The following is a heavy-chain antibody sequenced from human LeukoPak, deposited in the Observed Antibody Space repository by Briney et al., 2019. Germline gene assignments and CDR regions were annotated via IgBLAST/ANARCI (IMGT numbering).Heavy chain of an antibody. J-gene: IGHJ6*03. D-gene: IGHD1-1*01. V-gene: IGHV1-46*01. Sequence: ASVTVSCKASGYTFTSYYMHWVRQAPGQGLEWMGIINPSGGSTSYAQKFQGRVTMTRDMSTSTVYMELSSLRSEDTAVYYCARDHGGQLDVYYYMDVWGKGTTVTVSS. CDR1: GYTFTSYY. CDR2: INPSGGST. CDR3: ARDHGGQLDVYYYMDV.